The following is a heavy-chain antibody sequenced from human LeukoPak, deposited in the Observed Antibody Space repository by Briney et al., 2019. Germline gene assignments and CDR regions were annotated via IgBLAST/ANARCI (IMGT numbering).Heavy chain of an antibody. CDR2: ISSSSSYI. V-gene: IGHV3-21*01. J-gene: IGHJ4*02. CDR1: GFTFSTYG. D-gene: IGHD6-13*01. CDR3: ARDPAAGTYYFDY. Sequence: GGSLRLSCAASGFTFSTYGMHWVRQAPGKGLEWVSSISSSSSYIYYADSVKGRFTISRDNAKNSLYLQMNSLRAEDTAVYYCARDPAAGTYYFDYWGQGTLVTVSS.